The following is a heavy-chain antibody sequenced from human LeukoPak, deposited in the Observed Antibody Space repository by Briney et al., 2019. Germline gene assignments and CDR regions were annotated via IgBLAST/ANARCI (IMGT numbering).Heavy chain of an antibody. J-gene: IGHJ5*02. V-gene: IGHV1-69*13. CDR2: IIPIFGTA. Sequence: GASVKVSCKASGGTFSSYAISWVRQAPGQGLEWMGGIIPIFGTANYAQKFQGRVTITADESTSTAYMELSSLRSEDTAVYYCARDFIERLVGYNWFDPWGQGTLVTVSS. CDR3: ARDFIERLVGYNWFDP. CDR1: GGTFSSYA. D-gene: IGHD3-3*01.